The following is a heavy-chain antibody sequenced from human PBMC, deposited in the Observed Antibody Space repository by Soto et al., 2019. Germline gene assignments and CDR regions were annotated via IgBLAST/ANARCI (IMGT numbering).Heavy chain of an antibody. Sequence: EVQVLESGGGLVQPGGSLRLSCAASGFTFSNYAMSWVRQAPGKGLEWVSGISESGDGTYYADSVRGRFTISRDNSNNTLYLQMNSLRGEDTALYYCAKEQLDRHFGFDVWGQGTMVTVSS. CDR2: ISESGDGT. CDR1: GFTFSNYA. J-gene: IGHJ3*01. V-gene: IGHV3-23*01. CDR3: AKEQLDRHFGFDV. D-gene: IGHD6-13*01.